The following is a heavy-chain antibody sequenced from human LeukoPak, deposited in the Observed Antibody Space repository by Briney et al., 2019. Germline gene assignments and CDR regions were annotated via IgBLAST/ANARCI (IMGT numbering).Heavy chain of an antibody. D-gene: IGHD1/OR15-1a*01. V-gene: IGHV4-4*07. CDR3: ARANWNNHYYYYYMDV. CDR1: GGSISSYY. Sequence: PSETLSLTCTVSGGSISSYYWSWIRQPAGKGLEWIGRIYTSGSTNYNPSLKSRVTISVDTSKNQFSLKLSSVTAADTAVYYCARANWNNHYYYYYMDVWGKGTTVTVSS. J-gene: IGHJ6*03. CDR2: IYTSGST.